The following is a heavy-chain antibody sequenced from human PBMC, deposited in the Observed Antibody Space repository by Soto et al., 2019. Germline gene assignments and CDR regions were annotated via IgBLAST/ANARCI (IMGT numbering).Heavy chain of an antibody. CDR3: AKWGYTAMAQVYYYGMDV. Sequence: PGGSLRLSCAASGFTFSSYGMHWVRQAPGKGLEWVAVISYDGSNKYYADSVKGRFTISRDNSKNTLYLQMNSLRAEDTAVYYCAKWGYTAMAQVYYYGMDVWGQGTTVTVSS. D-gene: IGHD5-18*01. V-gene: IGHV3-30*18. CDR1: GFTFSSYG. J-gene: IGHJ6*02. CDR2: ISYDGSNK.